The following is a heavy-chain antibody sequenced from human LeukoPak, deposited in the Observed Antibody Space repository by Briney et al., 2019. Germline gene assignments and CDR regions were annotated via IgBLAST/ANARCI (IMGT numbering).Heavy chain of an antibody. V-gene: IGHV1-18*01. CDR2: ISAYNGNT. J-gene: IGHJ6*02. CDR1: GYTFTSYG. CDR3: ARDPYSSSWWAVERWGYYYGMDV. D-gene: IGHD6-13*01. Sequence: ASVKVSCKASGYTFTSYGISWVRQAPGQGLEWMGWISAYNGNTNYAQKLQGRVTMTTDTSTSTAYMELRSLRSDDTAVYYCARDPYSSSWWAVERWGYYYGMDVWGQGTTVTVSS.